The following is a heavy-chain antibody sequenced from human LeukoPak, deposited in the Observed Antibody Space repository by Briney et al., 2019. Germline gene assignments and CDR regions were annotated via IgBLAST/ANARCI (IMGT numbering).Heavy chain of an antibody. CDR2: INHSGST. V-gene: IGHV4-34*01. Sequence: PETLSLTCAVYGGSFSGYYWGWIRQPPGKGLEWIGVINHSGSTNYNPSLKSRVTISVDTSKNQFSLKLSSVTAADTAVYYCARALLWFGELSFDYWGQGTLVTVSS. CDR1: GGSFSGYY. CDR3: ARALLWFGELSFDY. D-gene: IGHD3-10*01. J-gene: IGHJ4*02.